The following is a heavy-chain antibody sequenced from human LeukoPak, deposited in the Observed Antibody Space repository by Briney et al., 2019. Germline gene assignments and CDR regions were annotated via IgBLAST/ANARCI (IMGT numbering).Heavy chain of an antibody. Sequence: SETLSLTCAVYGGSFSGYYWRWIRQPPGKGLEWIGKINHSGSTNYNPSLKSRVTISVDTSKNQFSLKLSSVTAADTAVYYCARGKDRITIFGVVIGKSWFDPWGQGTLVTVSS. CDR3: ARGKDRITIFGVVIGKSWFDP. J-gene: IGHJ5*02. CDR2: INHSGST. CDR1: GGSFSGYY. D-gene: IGHD3-3*01. V-gene: IGHV4-34*01.